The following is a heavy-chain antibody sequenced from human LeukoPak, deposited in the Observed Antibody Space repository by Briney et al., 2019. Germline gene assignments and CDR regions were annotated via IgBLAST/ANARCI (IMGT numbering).Heavy chain of an antibody. CDR3: ARGLGVSDYYYYYMDV. V-gene: IGHV1-2*02. Sequence: ASVKVSCKASGYTFTGYYMHWVRQAPGQGLEWMGWINPNSGGTNYAQKFQGRVTMTRDTSISTAYMELSGLRSDDTAVYYCARGLGVSDYYYYYMDVWGKGTTVTVSS. D-gene: IGHD3-10*01. CDR1: GYTFTGYY. CDR2: INPNSGGT. J-gene: IGHJ6*03.